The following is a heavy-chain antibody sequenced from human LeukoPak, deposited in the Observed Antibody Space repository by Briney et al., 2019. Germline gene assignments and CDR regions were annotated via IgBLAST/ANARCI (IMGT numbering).Heavy chain of an antibody. CDR1: GFTFSSYA. CDR3: ANGNRSTSPNCLDYYYFYMDV. CDR2: FSGSGGTT. Sequence: GGSLRLSCAASGFTFSSYAMNWVRQAPGRGLEWVSGFSGSGGTTYYADSVKGRFTISRDNSQNTLYLQMNSLRAEDTAVYYCANGNRSTSPNCLDYYYFYMDVWGKGTTVTASS. J-gene: IGHJ6*03. V-gene: IGHV3-23*01. D-gene: IGHD2/OR15-2a*01.